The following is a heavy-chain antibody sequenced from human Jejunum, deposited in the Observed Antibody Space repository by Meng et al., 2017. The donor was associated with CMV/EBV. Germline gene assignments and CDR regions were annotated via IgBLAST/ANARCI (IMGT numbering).Heavy chain of an antibody. CDR3: ARVRGGFDP. Sequence: LSCPVSGGSLSGYYWSWIRQPPGKGLACVGYIYYTGGTNYNPSLESRASIALDRSKNQISLKLTSVTAAVTAVYYCARVRGGFDPWGQGTLVTSPQ. J-gene: IGHJ5*02. CDR1: GGSLSGYY. CDR2: IYYTGGT. V-gene: IGHV4-59*01.